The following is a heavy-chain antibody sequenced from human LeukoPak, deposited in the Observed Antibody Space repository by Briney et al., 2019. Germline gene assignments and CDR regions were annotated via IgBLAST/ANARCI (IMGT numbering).Heavy chain of an antibody. CDR1: GFTVSSNY. V-gene: IGHV3-66*01. J-gene: IGHJ6*02. CDR2: IYSGGST. Sequence: GGSLRLSCAASGFTVSSNYMSWVRHAPGKGLEWVSVIYSGGSTYYADSVKGRFTISRDNSKNTLYLQMNSLRAEDTAVYYCARDRVVPAATHSYYYYGMDVWGQGTTVTVSS. CDR3: ARDRVVPAATHSYYYYGMDV. D-gene: IGHD2-2*01.